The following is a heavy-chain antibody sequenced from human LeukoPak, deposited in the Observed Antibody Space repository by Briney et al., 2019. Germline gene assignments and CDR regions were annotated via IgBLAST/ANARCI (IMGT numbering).Heavy chain of an antibody. CDR1: GGSLSSYY. D-gene: IGHD3-10*01. CDR2: IYCSGST. Sequence: SETLSLTCTVSGGSLSSYYWSWLRQPPGKGLEWIGYIYCSGSTNYNPSLKSRVTISVDTSKNQFSLKLSSVTAADTAVYYCARGLWFEGYTLFDHWGQGTLVTVSS. V-gene: IGHV4-59*01. J-gene: IGHJ5*02. CDR3: ARGLWFEGYTLFDH.